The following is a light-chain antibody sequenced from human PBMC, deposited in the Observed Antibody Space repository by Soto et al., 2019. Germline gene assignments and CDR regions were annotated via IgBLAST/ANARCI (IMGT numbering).Light chain of an antibody. CDR2: KAS. CDR3: QQYNSYSRT. CDR1: QSISSW. J-gene: IGKJ1*01. Sequence: DIQMTQSPSTLSASVGDRVTITCRASQSISSWLAWYQQKPGKAPKLLIYKASSLESGVPSRFSGSGSGTEFTLTISSLQPDDLATDYCQQYNSYSRTFGQGTKVAI. V-gene: IGKV1-5*03.